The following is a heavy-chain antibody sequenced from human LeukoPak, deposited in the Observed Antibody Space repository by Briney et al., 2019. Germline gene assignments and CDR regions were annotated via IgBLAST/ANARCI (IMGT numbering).Heavy chain of an antibody. D-gene: IGHD3-9*01. CDR1: SYSISSGYY. V-gene: IGHV4-38-2*02. Sequence: PSETLSLTCTVSSYSISSGYYWGWIRQPPGKGLEWIGSIYHTGTTYYNPSLKSRVTISIDTSKNQFSLRLNSATAADTAVYYCARVARQYDIPYWGQGTLVTVSS. J-gene: IGHJ4*02. CDR3: ARVARQYDIPY. CDR2: IYHTGTT.